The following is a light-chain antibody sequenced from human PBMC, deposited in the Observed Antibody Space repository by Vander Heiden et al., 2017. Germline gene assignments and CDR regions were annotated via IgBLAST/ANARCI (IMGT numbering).Light chain of an antibody. Sequence: EIVMTQSPATLSLSPGESATLSCGASQSVTSNYLAWYQRKPGLAPRLLIYDASSRATGIPDRFSGSGSGTDFTLTISRLEPEDFAVYYCQQYGNSPWTFGQGTKVDIK. V-gene: IGKV3D-20*01. CDR1: QSVTSNY. CDR3: QQYGNSPWT. CDR2: DAS. J-gene: IGKJ1*01.